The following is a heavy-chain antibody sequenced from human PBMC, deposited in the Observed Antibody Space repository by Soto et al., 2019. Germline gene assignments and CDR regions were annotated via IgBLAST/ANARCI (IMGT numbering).Heavy chain of an antibody. CDR3: ARDPRSNSWLMTFDY. V-gene: IGHV3-30-3*01. Sequence: GGSLRLSCAASGFSFDIFSMHWVRQAPGKGLEWVAVISYDGAKTHYADSVNARFTISRDNSKNTLYLQMNSLRAEDTALYYCARDPRSNSWLMTFDYWGPGTLVTVSS. D-gene: IGHD6-13*01. CDR2: ISYDGAKT. J-gene: IGHJ4*02. CDR1: GFSFDIFS.